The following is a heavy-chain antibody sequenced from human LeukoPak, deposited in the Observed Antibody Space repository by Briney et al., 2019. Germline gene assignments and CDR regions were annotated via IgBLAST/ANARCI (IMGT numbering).Heavy chain of an antibody. Sequence: PGGSLRLSCAASGFTFDDYGMSWVRQAPGKGLEWIGEINHSGSTNYNPSLKSRVTISVDTSKNQFSLKLSSVTAADTAVYYCARGHRWGRGGYSYGYYYYYMDVWGKGTTVTVSS. CDR1: GFTFDDYG. V-gene: IGHV4-34*01. CDR2: INHSGST. J-gene: IGHJ6*03. D-gene: IGHD5-18*01. CDR3: ARGHRWGRGGYSYGYYYYYMDV.